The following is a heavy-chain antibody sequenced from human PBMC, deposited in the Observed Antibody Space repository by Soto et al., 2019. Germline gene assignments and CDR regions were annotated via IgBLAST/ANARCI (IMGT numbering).Heavy chain of an antibody. CDR1: GFTLSSYS. Sequence: EVQLVESGGGMVQPGGSLRLSCAASGFTLSSYSMHWVRQAPGKGLEWVSYISGSGVTIYYAYFVNGRFTISIDDAKNSLSVQMNSLRDEDTAVYFCARETGLRSSGWSYYFDFWGQGTRVTVSS. J-gene: IGHJ4*02. CDR2: ISGSGVTI. CDR3: ARETGLRSSGWSYYFDF. V-gene: IGHV3-48*02. D-gene: IGHD6-19*01.